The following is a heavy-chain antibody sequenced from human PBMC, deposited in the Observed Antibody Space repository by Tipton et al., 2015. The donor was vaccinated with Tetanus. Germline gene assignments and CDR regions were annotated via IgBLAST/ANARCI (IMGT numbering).Heavy chain of an antibody. CDR1: GGSIISADHY. CDR3: TRHGHTSAIVARDASDI. D-gene: IGHD5-12*01. J-gene: IGHJ3*02. CDR2: IYYSGTT. Sequence: TLSLTCTVSGGSIISADHYWSWIRQPPGKGLEWIGYIYYSGTTYYSPSLKSRVTISVDTSNNHFSLKLSSVTAADTADDYCTRHGHTSAIVARDASDIWGHGRMVTV. V-gene: IGHV4-30-4*01.